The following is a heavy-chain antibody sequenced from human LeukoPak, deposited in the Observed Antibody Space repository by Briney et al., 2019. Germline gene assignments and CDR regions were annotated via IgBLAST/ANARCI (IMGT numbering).Heavy chain of an antibody. CDR1: GFTFSSYA. V-gene: IGHV3-23*01. CDR2: ISGSGGST. Sequence: GGSLRLSCAASGFTFSSYAMSWVRQAPGKGLEWVSAISGSGGSTYYADSVKGRFTISRDNSKNTLYLQMNSLRAEDTAVYYCAKDSSRQWLITSPTYYFDYWGQGTLVTVSS. D-gene: IGHD6-19*01. J-gene: IGHJ4*02. CDR3: AKDSSRQWLITSPTYYFDY.